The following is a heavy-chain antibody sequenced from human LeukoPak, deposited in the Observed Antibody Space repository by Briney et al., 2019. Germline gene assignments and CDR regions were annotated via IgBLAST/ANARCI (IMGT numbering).Heavy chain of an antibody. Sequence: GGSLRLSCAASGFTFSSYAMHWVRQAPGKGLEWVAVISYDGSNKYYADPVKGRFTISRDNSKNTLYLQMNSLRAEDTAVYYCASPSETIMVYGNFDYWGQGTLVTVSS. CDR1: GFTFSSYA. CDR3: ASPSETIMVYGNFDY. D-gene: IGHD2-8*01. J-gene: IGHJ4*02. CDR2: ISYDGSNK. V-gene: IGHV3-30-3*01.